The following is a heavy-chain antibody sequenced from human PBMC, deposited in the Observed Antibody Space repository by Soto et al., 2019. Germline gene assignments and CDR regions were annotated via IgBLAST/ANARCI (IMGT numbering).Heavy chain of an antibody. CDR2: MSPNSGKT. Sequence: ASVKVSCKASGYTFTSYEINWVRQATGQGLEWTGWMSPNSGKTGYAQKFQGRVTMTRNTSISTAYMELSSLRSEDTAVYYCAREGYAVAPDWGQGTLVTVSS. V-gene: IGHV1-8*01. J-gene: IGHJ4*02. CDR3: AREGYAVAPD. CDR1: GYTFTSYE. D-gene: IGHD6-19*01.